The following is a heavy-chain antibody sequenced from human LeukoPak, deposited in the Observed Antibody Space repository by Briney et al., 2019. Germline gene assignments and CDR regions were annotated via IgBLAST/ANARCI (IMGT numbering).Heavy chain of an antibody. CDR2: ISSSSSYI. CDR1: GFTFSSYS. V-gene: IGHV3-21*01. Sequence: PGGSLRLSCAASGFTFSSYSMNWVRQAPGKGLEWVSSISSSSSYIYYADSVQGRFTISRDNAKSSLYLQMNGLRAVDTAVYYCARHGLYDSTDYWTFQHWGQGTLVTVSS. D-gene: IGHD3-22*01. J-gene: IGHJ1*01. CDR3: ARHGLYDSTDYWTFQH.